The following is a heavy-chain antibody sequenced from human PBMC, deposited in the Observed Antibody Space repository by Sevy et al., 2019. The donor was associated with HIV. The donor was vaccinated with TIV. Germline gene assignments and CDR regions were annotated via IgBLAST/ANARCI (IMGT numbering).Heavy chain of an antibody. V-gene: IGHV4-34*01. J-gene: IGHJ2*01. CDR2: INHSGST. Sequence: SETLSLTCAVYVGSFSNYYWTWIRQPPGKGLEWIGEINHSGSTNYNPSLKSRVTMSVDTSKNQFSLKLSSVTAADTAIYYCARGGERVIPSPVLGLGPWTKYWYFYLWGRGTLVTVSS. CDR1: VGSFSNYY. D-gene: IGHD3-16*02. CDR3: ARGGERVIPSPVLGLGPWTKYWYFYL.